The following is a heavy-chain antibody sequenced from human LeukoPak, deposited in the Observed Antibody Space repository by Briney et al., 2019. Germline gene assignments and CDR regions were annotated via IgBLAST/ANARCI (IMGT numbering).Heavy chain of an antibody. D-gene: IGHD6-19*01. V-gene: IGHV4-59*01. CDR1: GDSISSYF. Sequence: PSETLSLTCSVSGDSISSYFWSWIRQPPGKGLEWIGYIYYTGTTNYNPSLKSRVTISVDTSKNQFSLNMNSVTAADTAVYYCARAPPSGWYSFDYWGQGTLVTVSS. CDR3: ARAPPSGWYSFDY. CDR2: IYYTGTT. J-gene: IGHJ4*02.